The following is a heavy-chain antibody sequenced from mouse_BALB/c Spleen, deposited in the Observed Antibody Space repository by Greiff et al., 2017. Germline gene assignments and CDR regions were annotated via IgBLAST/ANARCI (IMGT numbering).Heavy chain of an antibody. CDR1: GFTFSSFG. Sequence: DVKLVESGGGLVQPGGSRKLSCAASGFTFSSFGMHWVRQAPEKGLEWVAYISSGSSTIYYADTVKGRFTISRDNPKNTLFLQMTSLRSEDTAMYYCARSYGNLWYFDVWGAGTTVTVSS. J-gene: IGHJ1*01. D-gene: IGHD2-1*01. CDR2: ISSGSSTI. V-gene: IGHV5-17*02. CDR3: ARSYGNLWYFDV.